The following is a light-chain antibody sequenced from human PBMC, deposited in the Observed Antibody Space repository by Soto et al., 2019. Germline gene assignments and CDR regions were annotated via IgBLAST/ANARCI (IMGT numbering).Light chain of an antibody. Sequence: QSALTQPASVSGSPGQSITISCTGTSSDIGAYNYVSWYQQYPGKAPKLIIFDVSDWPSGVSSRFSGSKFGIAASLTISGLQADDAADYYCGSYANSSTVVLGGGTKLAVL. CDR2: DVS. V-gene: IGLV2-14*03. CDR1: SSDIGAYNY. J-gene: IGLJ2*01. CDR3: GSYANSSTVV.